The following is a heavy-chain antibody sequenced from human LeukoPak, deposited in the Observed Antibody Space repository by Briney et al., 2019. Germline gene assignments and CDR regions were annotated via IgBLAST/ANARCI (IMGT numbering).Heavy chain of an antibody. D-gene: IGHD1-26*01. J-gene: IGHJ4*02. CDR3: ASYSGSYSSDFDY. CDR1: GYTFTGYY. V-gene: IGHV1-2*02. Sequence: ASVKVSCKASGYTFTGYYMHWVRQAPGQGLEWMGWINPNSGGTNYAQKFQGRVTMTRDTSISAAYMELSRLRSDDTAVYYCASYSGSYSSDFDYWGQGTLVTVSS. CDR2: INPNSGGT.